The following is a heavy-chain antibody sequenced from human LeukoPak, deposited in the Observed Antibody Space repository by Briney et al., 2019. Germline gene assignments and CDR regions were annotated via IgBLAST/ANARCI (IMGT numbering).Heavy chain of an antibody. CDR3: ARGRGCSGGSCYTYYYYMDV. V-gene: IGHV4-34*01. CDR1: GGSFSGYY. Sequence: PETLSLTCAVYGGSFSGYYWSWIRQPPGKGLEWIGEINHSGSTNYNPSLKSRVTISVDTSKNQFSLKLSSVTAADTAVYYCARGRGCSGGSCYTYYYYMDVWGKGTTVTVSS. D-gene: IGHD2-15*01. CDR2: INHSGST. J-gene: IGHJ6*03.